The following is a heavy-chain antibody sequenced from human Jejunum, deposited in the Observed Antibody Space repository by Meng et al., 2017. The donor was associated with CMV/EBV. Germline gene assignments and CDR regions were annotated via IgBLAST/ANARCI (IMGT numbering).Heavy chain of an antibody. Sequence: CAASGFTFSSYDMHWVRQSTGIGLVWVSTIGVAGDTYYVGSVKGRFTISRETAKNSLYLQMNSLRAGDTAVYYCSRVHPYYFGMDVWGQGTTVTVSS. CDR3: SRVHPYYFGMDV. V-gene: IGHV3-13*01. CDR2: IGVAGDT. CDR1: GFTFSSYD. J-gene: IGHJ6*02.